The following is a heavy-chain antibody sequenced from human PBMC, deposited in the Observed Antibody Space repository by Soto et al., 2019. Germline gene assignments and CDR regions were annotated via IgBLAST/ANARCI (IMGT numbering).Heavy chain of an antibody. D-gene: IGHD3-10*01. J-gene: IGHJ4*02. CDR1: GFAFSSYA. CDR3: ARGVWHSPNAGICNLH. CDR2: ISYDGSNK. V-gene: IGHV3-30-3*01. Sequence: QVQLVESGGGVVQPGRSLRLSCAASGFAFSSYAIHWVRQAPDKGLEWVALISYDGSNKYYTESVKGRFTISRDNSKNTVSLQMNSLRAEDTAVYYCARGVWHSPNAGICNLHWGQGTLVTVSS.